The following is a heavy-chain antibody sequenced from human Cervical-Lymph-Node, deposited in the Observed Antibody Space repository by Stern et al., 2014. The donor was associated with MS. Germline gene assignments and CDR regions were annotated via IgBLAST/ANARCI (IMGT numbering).Heavy chain of an antibody. CDR3: AKGAHYYYGMDV. V-gene: IGHV3-9*01. CDR1: GFTFGYYA. J-gene: IGHJ6*02. CDR2: IRWNIGRI. Sequence: QLVESGGGLVKPGRSLRLSCAASGFTFGYYAMHWVRQAPGKGLEWVSGIRWNIGRIGYAGSVKGRFTISRVIAKNSLSMAMHSLRATDTALYYCAKGAHYYYGMDVWGQGTTVTVSS.